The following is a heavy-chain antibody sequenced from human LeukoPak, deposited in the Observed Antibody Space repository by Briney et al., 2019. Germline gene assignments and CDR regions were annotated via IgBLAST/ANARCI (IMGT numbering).Heavy chain of an antibody. Sequence: ASVKVSCKASGGTFSSYAISWVRQAPGQGLEWMGWMNPNSGNTGYAQKFQGRVTITRNTSISTAYMELSSLRSEDTAVYYCARLAGTYYDFWSGFQRNYYYYYMDVWGKGTTVTVSS. CDR2: MNPNSGNT. V-gene: IGHV1-8*03. CDR3: ARLAGTYYDFWSGFQRNYYYYYMDV. CDR1: GGTFSSYA. J-gene: IGHJ6*03. D-gene: IGHD3-3*01.